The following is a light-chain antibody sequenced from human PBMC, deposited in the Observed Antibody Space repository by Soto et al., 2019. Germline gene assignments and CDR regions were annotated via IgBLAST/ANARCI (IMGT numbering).Light chain of an antibody. Sequence: AIQLTQSPSSLSASVGDRVTITCRASQGISSALAWYQQKPGKAPKFLIYDASSLESGVPSRFSGSGSGTEFTLTISSLQPEDFAIYYCQQFDSYPLTFGGGTKVEIE. J-gene: IGKJ4*01. V-gene: IGKV1-13*02. CDR1: QGISSA. CDR2: DAS. CDR3: QQFDSYPLT.